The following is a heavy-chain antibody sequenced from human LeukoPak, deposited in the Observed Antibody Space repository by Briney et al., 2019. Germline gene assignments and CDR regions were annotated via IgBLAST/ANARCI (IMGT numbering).Heavy chain of an antibody. CDR3: AIHPHEEYNSSGEGDY. Sequence: GGSLRLSCAASGFTFSSYAMHWVRQAPGKGLEWVAVISYDGSNKYYADSVKGRFTISRDNSKNTLYLQMNSLRAEDTALYYCAIHPHEEYNSSGEGDYWGQGTLVTVSS. D-gene: IGHD1-14*01. J-gene: IGHJ4*02. V-gene: IGHV3-30-3*01. CDR2: ISYDGSNK. CDR1: GFTFSSYA.